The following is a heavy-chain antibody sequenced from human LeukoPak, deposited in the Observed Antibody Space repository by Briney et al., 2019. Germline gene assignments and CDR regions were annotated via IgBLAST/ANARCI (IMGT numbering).Heavy chain of an antibody. Sequence: GGSLRLSCAASGFIFSTYGMNWVRQAPGKGLEWVAVIWYDGSNEYYADSVKSRFIISRDNSKNTLSLRMNSLRVEDTAVYYCARDRSGTVKNFDYWGQGTLVTVSS. CDR2: IWYDGSNE. V-gene: IGHV3-33*01. CDR3: ARDRSGTVKNFDY. CDR1: GFIFSTYG. J-gene: IGHJ4*02. D-gene: IGHD3-3*01.